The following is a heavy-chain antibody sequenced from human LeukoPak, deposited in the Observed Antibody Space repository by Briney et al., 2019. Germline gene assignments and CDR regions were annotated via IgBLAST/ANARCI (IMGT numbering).Heavy chain of an antibody. D-gene: IGHD3-10*01. CDR3: VRDYGPGGFGP. CDR2: IGTGGDT. CDR1: GFSFDNYD. V-gene: IGHV3-13*01. J-gene: IGHJ5*02. Sequence: GGSLRLSCAVSGFSFDNYDMHWVRQISGEGLEWVAAIGTGGDTYYRDSVKGRFTISRGNAKNSLNLQMNNLRVGDTAVNYCVRDYGPGGFGPWGQGALVTVSS.